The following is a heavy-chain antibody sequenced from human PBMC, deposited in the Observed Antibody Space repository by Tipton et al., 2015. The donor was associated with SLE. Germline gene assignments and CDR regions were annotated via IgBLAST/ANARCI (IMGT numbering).Heavy chain of an antibody. Sequence: SLRLSCAASGFSFSIYIMNWVRQAPGKGLEWVSSINTGSSQIYYADSVKGRFTISRDNARNSLYLQMNSLRAEDTAVYYCARVDCSGGSCHRGFDYWGQGTLVTVSS. D-gene: IGHD2-15*01. CDR1: GFSFSIYI. V-gene: IGHV3-21*04. CDR2: INTGSSQI. CDR3: ARVDCSGGSCHRGFDY. J-gene: IGHJ4*02.